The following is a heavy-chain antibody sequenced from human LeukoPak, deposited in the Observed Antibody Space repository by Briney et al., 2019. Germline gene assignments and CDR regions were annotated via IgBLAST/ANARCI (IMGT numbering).Heavy chain of an antibody. D-gene: IGHD3-22*01. CDR1: GGSFSGYY. CDR2: IYYSGST. V-gene: IGHV4-34*01. J-gene: IGHJ4*02. Sequence: PSETLSLTCAVYGGSFSGYYWSWIRQPPGKGLEWIGSIYYSGSTYYNPSLKSRVTISVDKSKNQFSLKLSSVTAADTAVYYCARDSSSGYLDYWGQGTLVTVSS. CDR3: ARDSSSGYLDY.